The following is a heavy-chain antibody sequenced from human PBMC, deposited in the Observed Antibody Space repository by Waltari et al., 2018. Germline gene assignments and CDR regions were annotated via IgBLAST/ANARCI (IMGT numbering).Heavy chain of an antibody. CDR3: ARAGSYRFDY. CDR1: GFTFSDYW. J-gene: IGHJ4*02. V-gene: IGHV3-74*01. CDR2: ITMDGSTR. Sequence: EVELVESGGGLVQPGGSLRLSCEGSGFTFSDYWVHWVRQGPGKGLEWVARITMDGSTRNYAEFVQGRVTISRDNARNTLYLQMNRRRVEDMAVYYCARAGSYRFDYWGQGTLVTVSS. D-gene: IGHD1-26*01.